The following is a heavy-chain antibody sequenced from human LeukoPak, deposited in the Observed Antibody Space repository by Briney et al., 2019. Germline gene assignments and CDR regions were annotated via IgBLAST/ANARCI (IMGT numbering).Heavy chain of an antibody. V-gene: IGHV4-34*01. D-gene: IGHD4-23*01. CDR1: GGSFSGYY. CDR2: INHSGST. CDR3: ATLTGGDDAFDI. J-gene: IGHJ3*02. Sequence: SETLSLTCAVYGGSFSGYYWSWIRQPPGKGLEWIGEINHSGSTNYNPSLKSRVTISVDTSKNQFSLKLSSVTAADTAVYYCATLTGGDDAFDIWGQGTMVTVSS.